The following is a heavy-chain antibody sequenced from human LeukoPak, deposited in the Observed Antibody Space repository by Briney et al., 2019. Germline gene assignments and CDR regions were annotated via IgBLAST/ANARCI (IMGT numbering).Heavy chain of an antibody. Sequence: ASVKVSCRASGYTFTSYGISWVRQAPGQGLEWMGWISAYSGNTNYAQMLQGRVTITKDTSTSTPHMELRSLRSDDTAVYYCARTEESYYDFWSGYSNGGNWFDPWGQGTLVTVSS. D-gene: IGHD3-3*01. CDR1: GYTFTSYG. CDR2: ISAYSGNT. CDR3: ARTEESYYDFWSGYSNGGNWFDP. J-gene: IGHJ5*02. V-gene: IGHV1-18*01.